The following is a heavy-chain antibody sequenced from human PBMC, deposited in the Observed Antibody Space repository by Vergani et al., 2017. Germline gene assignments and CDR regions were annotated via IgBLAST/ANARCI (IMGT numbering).Heavy chain of an antibody. V-gene: IGHV4-59*01. CDR2: IYYRGST. J-gene: IGHJ4*02. CDR3: ARGGSCSGGSCYSDY. Sequence: QVQLQESGPGLVKPSETLSLTCTVSGGSISSYYWSWIRQPPGKGLEWIGYIYYRGSTNYNPSLKSRVTISVDTSKNQFSLKLSSVTAADTAVYYCARGGSCSGGSCYSDYWGQGTLVTVSS. D-gene: IGHD2-15*01. CDR1: GGSISSYY.